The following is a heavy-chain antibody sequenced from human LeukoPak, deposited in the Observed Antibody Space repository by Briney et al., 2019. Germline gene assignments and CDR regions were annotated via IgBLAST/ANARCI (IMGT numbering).Heavy chain of an antibody. CDR1: GFTFSSYA. J-gene: IGHJ5*02. D-gene: IGHD5-24*01. CDR2: ISGSGGST. Sequence: GRSLRLSCAASGFTFSSYAMSWVRQAPGKGLEWVSAISGSGGSTYYADSVKGRFTISRDNSKNTLYLQMNSLRAEDTAVYYCAKDPRNGYKFDPWGQGTLVTVSS. V-gene: IGHV3-23*01. CDR3: AKDPRNGYKFDP.